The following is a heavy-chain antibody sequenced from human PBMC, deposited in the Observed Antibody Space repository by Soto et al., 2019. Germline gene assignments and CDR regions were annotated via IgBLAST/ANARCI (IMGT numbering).Heavy chain of an antibody. J-gene: IGHJ5*02. CDR3: ARVGTGTTRNNWFDP. V-gene: IGHV1-18*04. D-gene: IGHD1-1*01. Sequence: ASVKVSCKASGYTFTMYGISGVVQSALQGREWMGWISAYNGNTNYAQKLQGRVTMTTDTSTSTAYMELRSLRSDDTAVYYCARVGTGTTRNNWFDPWGQGTLVTVSS. CDR1: GYTFTMYG. CDR2: ISAYNGNT.